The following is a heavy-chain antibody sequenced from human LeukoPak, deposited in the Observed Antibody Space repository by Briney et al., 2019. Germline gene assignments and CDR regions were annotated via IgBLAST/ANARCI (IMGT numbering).Heavy chain of an antibody. Sequence: SETLSLTCAVYGGSFSGYYWSWIRQPPGKGLEWIGEINHSGSTNYNPSLKSRVTISVDTSKNQFSLKLSSVTAADTAVYYCAREEGIAAARDYYYYMDVWGKGTTVTISS. CDR1: GGSFSGYY. CDR3: AREEGIAAARDYYYYMDV. CDR2: INHSGST. V-gene: IGHV4-34*01. D-gene: IGHD6-13*01. J-gene: IGHJ6*03.